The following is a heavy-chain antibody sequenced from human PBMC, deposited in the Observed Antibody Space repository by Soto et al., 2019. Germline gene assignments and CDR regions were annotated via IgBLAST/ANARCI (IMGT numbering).Heavy chain of an antibody. CDR2: ISAYNGNT. CDR3: ARANNRLIAVGGGDIDY. CDR1: GYTFTSYG. V-gene: IGHV1-18*04. J-gene: IGHJ4*02. Sequence: ASVKVSCKASGYTFTSYGISWVRQAPGQGLEWMGWISAYNGNTNYAQKLQGRVTMTTDTSTSTAYMELRSLRSDDTAVYYCARANNRLIAVGGGDIDYWGQGTLVTVSS. D-gene: IGHD6-19*01.